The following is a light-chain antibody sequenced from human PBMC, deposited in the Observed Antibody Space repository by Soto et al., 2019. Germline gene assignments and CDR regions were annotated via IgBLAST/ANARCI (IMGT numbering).Light chain of an antibody. CDR2: DAS. J-gene: IGKJ4*01. CDR1: QSVSSY. Sequence: EIVLTQSPATLSLSPGERATLSCRASQSVSSYFAWFQQKPGQAPRLLIYDASKKATGIPARFSGSGSGTDFTLTISSLEPEDFAVYYCQQRSDWPLTFGGGTKVEIK. CDR3: QQRSDWPLT. V-gene: IGKV3-11*01.